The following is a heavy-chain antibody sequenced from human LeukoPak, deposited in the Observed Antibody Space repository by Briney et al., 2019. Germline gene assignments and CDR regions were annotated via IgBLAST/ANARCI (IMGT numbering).Heavy chain of an antibody. V-gene: IGHV4-39*07. D-gene: IGHD3-22*01. Sequence: SETLSLTCTVSGGSISSSSYYWGWIRQPPGKGLEWIGSIYHSGSTNYNPSLKSRVTISVDKSKNQFSLKLSSVTAADTAVYYCARGGYDSSGYYYRTTPLVWFDPWGQGTLVTVSS. CDR2: IYHSGST. CDR3: ARGGYDSSGYYYRTTPLVWFDP. CDR1: GGSISSSSYY. J-gene: IGHJ5*02.